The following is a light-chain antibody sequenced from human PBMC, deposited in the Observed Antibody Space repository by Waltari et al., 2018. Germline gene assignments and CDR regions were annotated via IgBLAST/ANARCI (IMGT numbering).Light chain of an antibody. J-gene: IGKJ1*01. CDR3: QQYYTTPRT. Sequence: DIVMPQSPDSLAVSLGERATINCKSSQRVLNSSNKKNYLPWYQQKPGQPPKLLIYWASTRESGVPDRFSGSGSGTDFTLTISGLQAEDVAIYYCQQYYTTPRTFGQGTKVEIK. CDR2: WAS. V-gene: IGKV4-1*01. CDR1: QRVLNSSNKKNY.